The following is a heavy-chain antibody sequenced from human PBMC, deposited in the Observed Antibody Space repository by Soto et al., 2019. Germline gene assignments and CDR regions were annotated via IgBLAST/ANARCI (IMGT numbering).Heavy chain of an antibody. J-gene: IGHJ5*02. CDR3: ARRSLALRKNNWFDP. V-gene: IGHV4-39*01. D-gene: IGHD3-3*02. CDR2: IFYLGSS. Sequence: SETLSLTCTVSGDSIISSDFYWGWVRQPPGKGLEWIGSIFYLGSSYYNPSLKSRVTMSVDTSRNQFSLRLRSVTAADTALYFCARRSLALRKNNWFDPWGQGIMVTVSS. CDR1: GDSIISSDFY.